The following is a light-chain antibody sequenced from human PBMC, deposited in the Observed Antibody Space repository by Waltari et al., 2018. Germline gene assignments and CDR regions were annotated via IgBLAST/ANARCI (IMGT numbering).Light chain of an antibody. J-gene: IGKJ4*01. CDR1: RAITIY. Sequence: DIQMTQSPSSLSASVGDRVTITCRASRAITIYVNWYQQRPGLAPKLLIYAASTLQGGVPTRFSGSGSGTDFTLTISSLQIEDFATYYCQQSHSAPLAFGGGTRLEI. CDR3: QQSHSAPLA. CDR2: AAS. V-gene: IGKV1-39*01.